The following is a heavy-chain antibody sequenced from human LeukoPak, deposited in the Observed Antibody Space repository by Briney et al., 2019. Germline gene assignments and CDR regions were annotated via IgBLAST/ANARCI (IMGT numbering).Heavy chain of an antibody. CDR3: AKDRRRYATDAFDM. CDR2: ISGSGDST. D-gene: IGHD5-12*01. Sequence: GGSLRLSCAASGFTFSNYAMNWVRQAPGKGLEWVSAISGSGDSTYYADSVKGRFTISRYNSKNTLYLQMNSLRAEDTAVYYCAKDRRRYATDAFDMWGQGTMVTVSS. J-gene: IGHJ3*02. V-gene: IGHV3-23*01. CDR1: GFTFSNYA.